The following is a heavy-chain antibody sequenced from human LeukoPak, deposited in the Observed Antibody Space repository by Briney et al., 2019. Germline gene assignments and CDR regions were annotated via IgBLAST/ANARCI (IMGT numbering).Heavy chain of an antibody. CDR3: AKRGQYSSSWATDY. J-gene: IGHJ4*02. V-gene: IGHV3-30*02. CDR1: GFTFSSYG. D-gene: IGHD6-6*01. CDR2: IRYDGSNE. Sequence: GGSLGLSCAASGFTFSSYGMHWVRQAPGKGLEWVAFIRYDGSNEYYADSVKGRFTISRDNSKNTLYLQMNSLRAEDTAVYYCAKRGQYSSSWATDYWGQGTLVTVSS.